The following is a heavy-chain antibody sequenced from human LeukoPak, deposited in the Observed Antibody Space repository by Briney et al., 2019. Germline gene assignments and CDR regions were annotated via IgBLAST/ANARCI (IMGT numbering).Heavy chain of an antibody. V-gene: IGHV1-69*05. J-gene: IGHJ4*02. D-gene: IGHD3-16*02. CDR2: IIPIFGTA. CDR3: ARDSFRLRLGELSESPPWLADY. CDR1: GYTFTSYG. Sequence: AVKVSCKGSGYTFTSYGISWVRQAPGQGLEWMGRIIPIFGTANCAQKIQGRVTITTDESTSTAYMELSSLRSEDTAVYYCARDSFRLRLGELSESPPWLADYWGQGTLVTVSS.